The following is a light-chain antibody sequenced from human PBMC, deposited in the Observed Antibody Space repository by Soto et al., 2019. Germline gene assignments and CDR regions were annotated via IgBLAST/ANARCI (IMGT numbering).Light chain of an antibody. V-gene: IGLV6-57*01. Sequence: NFMLTQPHSVSESPGKTVTISCTRSSGSIASNYVQWYQQRPGSSPTIVIYEDNQRPSGVPDRFSGSIDSSSNSASLTISGLKTEDEADYYCQSYDSSTNWVFGGGTKVTVL. J-gene: IGLJ3*02. CDR1: SGSIASNY. CDR2: EDN. CDR3: QSYDSSTNWV.